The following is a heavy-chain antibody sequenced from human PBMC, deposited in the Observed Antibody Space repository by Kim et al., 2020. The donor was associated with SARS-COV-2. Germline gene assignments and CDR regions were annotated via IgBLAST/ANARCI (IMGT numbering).Heavy chain of an antibody. J-gene: IGHJ6*01. Sequence: GGSLRLSCAASGFMFSSHAMTWVRQAPGKGLERVAIISAGGHSIYYADSVKGRITVSRENSKNTLYLQMNSLRTEDTALYFCAKDQSGDYYYYSGMDVWG. D-gene: IGHD1-26*01. CDR3: AKDQSGDYYYYSGMDV. V-gene: IGHV3-23*01. CDR1: GFMFSSHA. CDR2: ISAGGHSI.